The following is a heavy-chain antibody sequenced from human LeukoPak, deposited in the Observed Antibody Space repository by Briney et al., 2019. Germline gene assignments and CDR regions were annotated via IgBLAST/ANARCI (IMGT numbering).Heavy chain of an antibody. Sequence: GGSLRLSCAASGFTVSSNYMSWVRQAPGKGLEWVSVIYSGGSTYYADSVKGRFTISRDNSKNTLYLQMNSLRAEDTAVYYCARAGFRSGPWYFDLWGRGTLVTVSS. D-gene: IGHD6-25*01. CDR1: GFTVSSNY. J-gene: IGHJ2*01. CDR3: ARAGFRSGPWYFDL. CDR2: IYSGGST. V-gene: IGHV3-66*01.